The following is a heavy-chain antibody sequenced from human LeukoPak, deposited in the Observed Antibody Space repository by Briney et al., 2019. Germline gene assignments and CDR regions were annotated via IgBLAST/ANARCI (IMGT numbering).Heavy chain of an antibody. V-gene: IGHV3-30*04. CDR2: ISYDGSNK. J-gene: IGHJ4*02. Sequence: PGRSLRLSCAASGFTFSSYAMHWVRQAPGKGLEWVAVISYDGSNKYYADSVKGRFTISRDNSKNTLYLQMNSLRAEDTAVYYCARGYGQGYFDYWGQGTLVTVSS. CDR1: GFTFSSYA. D-gene: IGHD5-12*01. CDR3: ARGYGQGYFDY.